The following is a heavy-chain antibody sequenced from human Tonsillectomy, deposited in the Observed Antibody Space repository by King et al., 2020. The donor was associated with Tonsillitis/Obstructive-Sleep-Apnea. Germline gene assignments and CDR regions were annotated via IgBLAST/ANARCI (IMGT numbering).Heavy chain of an antibody. CDR1: GGSISSTSYY. J-gene: IGHJ5*02. CDR3: ARQPHSPRPFIHRWFDP. D-gene: IGHD3-16*01. Sequence: QLQESGPGLVKPSETLSLSCTVSGGSISSTSYYWGWIRQPPGKGLEWIGSIYYSGSTYYNPSLKSRVTISVDTSKNQFSLKLSSVTAADTAVYYCARQPHSPRPFIHRWFDPWGQGTLVTVSS. V-gene: IGHV4-39*01. CDR2: IYYSGST.